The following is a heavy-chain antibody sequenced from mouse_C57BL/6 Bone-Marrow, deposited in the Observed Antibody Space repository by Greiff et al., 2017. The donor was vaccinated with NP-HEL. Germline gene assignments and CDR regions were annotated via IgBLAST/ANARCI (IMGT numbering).Heavy chain of an antibody. D-gene: IGHD1-1*01. J-gene: IGHJ2*01. CDR2: IYPGSGST. CDR1: GYTFTSYW. V-gene: IGHV1-55*01. Sequence: QVQLQQPGAELVKPGASVTMSCKASGYTFTSYWITWVKQRPGQGLEWIGDIYPGSGSTNYNEKFKSKATLTVDTSSSTAYMQLSSLASEYSAVYDCARETLFTTVVGDYWGQGTTLTVSS. CDR3: ARETLFTTVVGDY.